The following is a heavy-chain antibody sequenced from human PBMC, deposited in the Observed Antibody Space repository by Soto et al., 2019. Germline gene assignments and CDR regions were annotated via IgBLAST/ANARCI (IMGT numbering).Heavy chain of an antibody. CDR3: ARGGAYYDFWSGYYTYYYYGMDV. CDR1: GDSVSSNSAA. V-gene: IGHV6-1*01. D-gene: IGHD3-3*01. CDR2: TYYRSKWYN. Sequence: SHTLSLTCAISGDSVSSNSAAWNWIRQSPSRGLEWLGRTYYRSKWYNDYAVSVKSRITINPDTSKNQFSLQLNSVTPEDTAVYYCARGGAYYDFWSGYYTYYYYGMDVWGQGTTVTVSS. J-gene: IGHJ6*02.